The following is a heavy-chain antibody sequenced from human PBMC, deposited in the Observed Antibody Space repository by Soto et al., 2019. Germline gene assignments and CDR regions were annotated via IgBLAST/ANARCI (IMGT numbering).Heavy chain of an antibody. D-gene: IGHD1-26*01. CDR1: GFTFTNYG. V-gene: IGHV3-30*18. CDR2: ISYDGSNK. Sequence: GGSLRLSCAASGFTFTNYGMHWVRQAPGKGLEWVAVISYDGSNKYYADAVKGRFTISRDNSKNTLFLQMNSLRAEDTAAYYCAKVPVGATLLDPLLVFWGQGTLVTVSS. J-gene: IGHJ4*02. CDR3: AKVPVGATLLDPLLVF.